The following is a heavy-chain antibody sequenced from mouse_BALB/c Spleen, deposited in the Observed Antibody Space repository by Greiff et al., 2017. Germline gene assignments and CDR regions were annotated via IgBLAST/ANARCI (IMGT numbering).Heavy chain of an antibody. Sequence: VKLVESGPGLVAPSQSLSITCTVSGFSLTSYGVHWVRQPPGKGLEWLGVIWAGGSTNYNSALMSRLSISKDNSKSQVFLKMNSLQTDDTAMYYCARHYGYAMDYWGQGTSVTVSS. CDR2: IWAGGST. D-gene: IGHD1-1*01. V-gene: IGHV2-9*02. CDR3: ARHYGYAMDY. CDR1: GFSLTSYG. J-gene: IGHJ4*01.